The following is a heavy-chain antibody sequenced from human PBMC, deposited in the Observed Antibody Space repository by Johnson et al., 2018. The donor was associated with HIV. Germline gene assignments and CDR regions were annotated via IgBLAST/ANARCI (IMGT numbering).Heavy chain of an antibody. V-gene: IGHV3-30*14. CDR3: ARDSTPWGGDYVGYAFDI. CDR1: GFTFRNYA. Sequence: QVQLVESGGGVVQPGRSLRLSCAASGFTFRNYAIHWVRQAPGQGLEWVAVMSSDGSTEYYADSVKGRFTISRDNSKNTLYLQMNSLRAEDTAVYYCARDSTPWGGDYVGYAFDIWGRGTMVTVSS. CDR2: MSSDGSTE. D-gene: IGHD4-17*01. J-gene: IGHJ3*02.